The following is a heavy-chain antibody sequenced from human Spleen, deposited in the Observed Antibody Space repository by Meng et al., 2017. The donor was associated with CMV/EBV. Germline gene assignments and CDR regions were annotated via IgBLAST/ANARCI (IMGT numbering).Heavy chain of an antibody. J-gene: IGHJ3*02. V-gene: IGHV3-72*01. CDR1: GFTFSNHY. D-gene: IGHD2-2*01. Sequence: GESLKISCAASGFTFSNHYMDWVRQAPGKGLEWVGRTRNKAKSYTTYYSASVKGRFTISRDDSKYSLYLQMNSLKTEDTAVYYCTRITEDIVVVPADIDDAFYIWRQGTMVTVSS. CDR3: TRITEDIVVVPADIDDAFYI. CDR2: TRNKAKSYTT.